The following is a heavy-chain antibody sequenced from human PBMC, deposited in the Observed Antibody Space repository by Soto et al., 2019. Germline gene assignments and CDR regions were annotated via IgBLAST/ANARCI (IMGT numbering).Heavy chain of an antibody. CDR2: FDPEDGQT. CDR1: GYTRTELS. Sequence: QVQLVQSGAEVKKPGASVKFSCKVSGYTRTELSMHWVRQAPGTGRDWMGGFDPEDGQTIYSQKIQGRVTMTEDTATDTAYIELSSRRSEDTAVYYCSTDREITMVRGGDSGYGAFDIWGQGTMVTVSS. J-gene: IGHJ3*02. CDR3: STDREITMVRGGDSGYGAFDI. D-gene: IGHD3-10*01. V-gene: IGHV1-24*01.